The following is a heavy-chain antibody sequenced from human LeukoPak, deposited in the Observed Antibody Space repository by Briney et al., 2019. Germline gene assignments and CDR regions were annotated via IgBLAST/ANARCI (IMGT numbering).Heavy chain of an antibody. V-gene: IGHV1-69*01. D-gene: IGHD6-19*01. CDR3: ASLSLDPQKKWLGYFDY. CDR2: IIPIFGTA. CDR1: GGTFSSYA. J-gene: IGHJ4*02. Sequence: SVKVSCKASGGTFSSYAISWVRQAPGQGLEWMGGIIPIFGTANYAQKFQGRVTITADESTSTAYRELSSLRSEDTAVYYCASLSLDPQKKWLGYFDYWGQGTLVTVSS.